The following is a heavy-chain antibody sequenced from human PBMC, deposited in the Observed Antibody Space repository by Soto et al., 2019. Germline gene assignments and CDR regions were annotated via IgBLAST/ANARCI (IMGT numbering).Heavy chain of an antibody. CDR1: GFTCSSYG. CDR3: ARGNLPRAFDI. Sequence: GGSLRLSFAASGFTCSSYGMHWFRQAPVKGLEWVAVIWYDGSSKYYADSVKGRFTISRDNSKNTLYLQMNSLRAEDTAVYYCARGNLPRAFDIWGQGTMVTVSS. D-gene: IGHD1-1*01. V-gene: IGHV3-33*01. J-gene: IGHJ3*02. CDR2: IWYDGSSK.